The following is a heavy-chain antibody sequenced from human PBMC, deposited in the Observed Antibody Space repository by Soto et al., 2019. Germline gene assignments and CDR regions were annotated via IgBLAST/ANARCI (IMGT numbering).Heavy chain of an antibody. CDR2: ISYDGSNK. D-gene: IGHD3-16*02. CDR1: GFTFSSYA. Sequence: GGSLRLSCAASGFTFSSYAMHWVRQAPGKGLEWVAVISYDGSNKYYADSVKGRFTISRDNSKNTLYLQMNSLRAEDTAVYYCSRSMITFGGVIPLNDAFDIWGQGTMVTVSS. CDR3: SRSMITFGGVIPLNDAFDI. J-gene: IGHJ3*02. V-gene: IGHV3-30-3*01.